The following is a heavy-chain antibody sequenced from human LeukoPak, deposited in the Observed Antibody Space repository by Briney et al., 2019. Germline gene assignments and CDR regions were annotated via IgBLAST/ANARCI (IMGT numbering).Heavy chain of an antibody. Sequence: PGGSLRLSCAASGFTFDDYGMSWVRQAPGKGLEWVSAISGSGGSTYYADSVKGRFTISRDNSKNTLYLQMNSLRAEDTAVYYCAKGEETHYYDSSGYYYDDAFDIWGQGTMVTVSS. CDR2: ISGSGGST. CDR3: AKGEETHYYDSSGYYYDDAFDI. J-gene: IGHJ3*02. CDR1: GFTFDDYG. D-gene: IGHD3-22*01. V-gene: IGHV3-23*01.